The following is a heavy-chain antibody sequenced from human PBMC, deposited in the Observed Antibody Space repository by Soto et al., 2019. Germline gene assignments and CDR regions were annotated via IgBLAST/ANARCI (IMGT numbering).Heavy chain of an antibody. CDR1: GFTFSSYA. J-gene: IGHJ6*02. CDR3: AKCLGNQSGSGRYYGVDYYYGMDV. CDR2: ISGGGSTT. Sequence: EVPLLESGGGLVQPGGSLRLSCAASGFTFSSYAMSWVRQAPGKGLEWVSTISGGGSTTYYADSVKGRFTISRDTSKNTLYRHMNSLRAEDTAVYYCAKCLGNQSGSGRYYGVDYYYGMDVWGRGTTVTVSS. V-gene: IGHV3-23*01. D-gene: IGHD3-10*01.